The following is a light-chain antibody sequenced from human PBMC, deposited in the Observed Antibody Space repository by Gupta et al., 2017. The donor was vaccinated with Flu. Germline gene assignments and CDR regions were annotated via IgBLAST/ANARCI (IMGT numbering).Light chain of an antibody. CDR3: ATFDDTRSGPV. J-gene: IGLJ3*02. CDR1: NFKVGSNY. Sequence: RVTISCSGTNFKVGSNYLCWYHHIPSPPPNLLIHRNNRRRSAVPDRFSGSKSGTSASLTITGLQAEDEADYYCATFDDTRSGPVFGGGTKLTVL. V-gene: IGLV1-47*01. CDR2: RNN.